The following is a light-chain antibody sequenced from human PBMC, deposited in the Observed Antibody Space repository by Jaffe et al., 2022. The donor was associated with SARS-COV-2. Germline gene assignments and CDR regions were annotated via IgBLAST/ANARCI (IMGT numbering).Light chain of an antibody. Sequence: QSALTQPPSASGSPGQSVAISCTGTSSDVGGYNYVSWYQQHPGKAPKLLIYEVNKRPSGVPDRFSGSKSGNTASLTVSGLQAEDEADYYCCSYATYAGSRGYVFGAGTKVTVL. CDR3: CSYATYAGSRGYV. CDR2: EVN. CDR1: SSDVGGYNY. J-gene: IGLJ1*01. V-gene: IGLV2-8*01.